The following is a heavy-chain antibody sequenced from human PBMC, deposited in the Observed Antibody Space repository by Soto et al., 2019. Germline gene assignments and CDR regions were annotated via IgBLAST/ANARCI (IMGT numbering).Heavy chain of an antibody. CDR1: GFSVTTNY. D-gene: IGHD1-26*01. CDR3: AKKPPSSIQGWAFGMDV. J-gene: IGHJ6*02. V-gene: IGHV3-53*02. Sequence: EVQLVETGGGLIQPGGSLRLSCLASGFSVTTNYIIWVRQPPGKGLEWVSTTFTGGSTHYADSVKGRFSISRDKSKNTVQLQMNNLRVEDTAVYYCAKKPPSSIQGWAFGMDVWGQGTTVSVSS. CDR2: TFTGGST.